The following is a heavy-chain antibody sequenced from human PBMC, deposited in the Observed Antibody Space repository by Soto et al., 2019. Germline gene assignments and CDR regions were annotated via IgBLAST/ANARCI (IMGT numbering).Heavy chain of an antibody. D-gene: IGHD3-16*01. CDR3: ARGNPFNYAGFDV. J-gene: IGHJ6*02. CDR1: GYTFTSYG. V-gene: IGHV1-8*01. CDR2: MNAKSGDT. Sequence: GASVKVSCKASGYTFTSYGINWLRQASGQGPEWMGWMNAKSGDTFFAQRFQGKFNMTWDTSLSTAYMEVGSLTSDDTAIYYCARGNPFNYAGFDVWGQGTTVTVSS.